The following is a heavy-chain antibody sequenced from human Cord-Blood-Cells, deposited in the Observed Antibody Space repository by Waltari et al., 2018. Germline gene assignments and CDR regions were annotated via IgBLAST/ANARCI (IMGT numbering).Heavy chain of an antibody. CDR3: ARKCSSSDGGGFDY. J-gene: IGHJ4*02. CDR2: INHSGST. D-gene: IGHD6-6*01. V-gene: IGHV4-34*01. Sequence: QVQLQQWGAGLLKPSETLSLTCAVYGGAFSGYYCSWIRQPPGKGLEWIGEINHSGSTNYTPSLKSRVTISVDTSKNQFSLKLSSVTAADTAVYYCARKCSSSDGGGFDYWGQGTLVTVSS. CDR1: GGAFSGYY.